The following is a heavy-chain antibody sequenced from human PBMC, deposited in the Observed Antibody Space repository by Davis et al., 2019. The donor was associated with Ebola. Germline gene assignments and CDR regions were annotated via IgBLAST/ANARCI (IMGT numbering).Heavy chain of an antibody. CDR2: INSDGSST. J-gene: IGHJ4*02. V-gene: IGHV3-74*01. Sequence: PGGSLRLSCATSGFPFSDYYMSWIRQAPGKGLVWVSRINSDGSSTSYADSVKGRFTISRDNAKNTLYLQMNSLRAEDTAVYYCASHDSSGYPFDYWGQGTLVTVSS. CDR1: GFPFSDYY. CDR3: ASHDSSGYPFDY. D-gene: IGHD3-22*01.